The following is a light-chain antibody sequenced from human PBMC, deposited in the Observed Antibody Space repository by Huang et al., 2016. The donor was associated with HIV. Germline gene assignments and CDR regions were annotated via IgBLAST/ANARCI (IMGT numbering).Light chain of an antibody. CDR2: GAT. V-gene: IGKV3-15*01. J-gene: IGKJ2*01. Sequence: EIVMTQSPATLSVSPGERATLSCRASQSVSSKLACYHQKPGQAPRRLISGATTRATGNQVRFRGGGSGTEFTLTISSLQSEDFAVFYCQQYNNWPPGYTFGQGTKLEIK. CDR1: QSVSSK. CDR3: QQYNNWPPGYT.